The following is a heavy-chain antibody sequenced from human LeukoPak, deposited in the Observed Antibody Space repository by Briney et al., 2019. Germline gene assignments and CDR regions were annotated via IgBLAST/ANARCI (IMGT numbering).Heavy chain of an antibody. D-gene: IGHD2-15*01. Sequence: GGSLRLSCAASGFTFSDYNMRWIRQAPGKGLEWVAVISYDGSNKYYADSVKGRFTISRDNSKNTLYLQMNSLRAEDTAVYYCARARLVVVVAAIRYWGQGTLVTVSS. CDR3: ARARLVVVVAAIRY. J-gene: IGHJ4*02. CDR1: GFTFSDYN. CDR2: ISYDGSNK. V-gene: IGHV3-30*03.